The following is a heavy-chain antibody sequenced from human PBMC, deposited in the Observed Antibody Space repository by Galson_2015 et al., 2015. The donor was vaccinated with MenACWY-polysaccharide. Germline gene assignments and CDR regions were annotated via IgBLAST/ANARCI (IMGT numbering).Heavy chain of an antibody. CDR1: GFTFSNYW. J-gene: IGHJ4*02. CDR3: ARELSYGASDY. V-gene: IGHV3-74*03. Sequence: SLRLSCAASGFTFSNYWMHWVRQASEKGLVWVSRVNGDGSYTQYSDSVKGRFTIFRDNAKNTLYLQMNSLRAEDTALYYCARELSYGASDYWGPGTLVPVYS. D-gene: IGHD4-17*01. CDR2: VNGDGSYT.